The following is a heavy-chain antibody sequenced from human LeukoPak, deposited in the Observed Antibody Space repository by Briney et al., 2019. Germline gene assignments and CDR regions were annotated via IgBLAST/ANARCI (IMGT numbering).Heavy chain of an antibody. Sequence: ASVKVSCKASGDTFTGYYMHWVRQAPGQGLEWMGRINSNSGGTNYAQKFQGRVTMTRDTSISTAYMELSSLRSEDTAVYYCARGTGGYDSVWGNYRPFDYWGQGTLVTVPS. CDR1: GDTFTGYY. CDR3: ARGTGGYDSVWGNYRPFDY. D-gene: IGHD3-16*02. J-gene: IGHJ4*02. CDR2: INSNSGGT. V-gene: IGHV1-2*06.